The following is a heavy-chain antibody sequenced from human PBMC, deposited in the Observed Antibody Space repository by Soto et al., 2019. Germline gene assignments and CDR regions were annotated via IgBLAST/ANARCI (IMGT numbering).Heavy chain of an antibody. D-gene: IGHD3-10*01. CDR3: ARDSSSWFPYHDLDI. CDR2: ISDSGKT. J-gene: IGHJ6*02. CDR1: GGSIDHYY. Sequence: QEQLQESGPGLVKPSATLSLTCTVSGGSIDHYYWSWIRKPPGKGLEWLGQISDSGKTKYKPSLRSRVTISGDTSKNQVSLKVTSVTAAATAIDDWARDSSSWFPYHDLDIWGQGATVVVSS. V-gene: IGHV4-59*01.